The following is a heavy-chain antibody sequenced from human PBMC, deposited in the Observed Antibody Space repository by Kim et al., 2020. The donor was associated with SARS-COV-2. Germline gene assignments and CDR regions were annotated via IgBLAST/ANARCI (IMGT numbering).Heavy chain of an antibody. V-gene: IGHV1-2*06. CDR3: ASPGEEVGDYVWGSYRPDAFDI. J-gene: IGHJ3*02. D-gene: IGHD3-16*02. Sequence: ASVKVSCKASGYTFTGYYMHWVRQAPGQGLEWMGRINPNSGGTNYAQKFQGRVTMTRDTSISTAYMELSRLRSDDTAVYYCASPGEEVGDYVWGSYRPDAFDIWGQGTMVTVSS. CDR2: INPNSGGT. CDR1: GYTFTGYY.